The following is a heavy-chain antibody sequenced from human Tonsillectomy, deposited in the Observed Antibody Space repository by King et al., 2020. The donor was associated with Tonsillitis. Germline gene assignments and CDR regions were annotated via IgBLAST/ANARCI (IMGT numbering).Heavy chain of an antibody. CDR1: GFIFSSYG. CDR3: AKEINSGSLHFDY. D-gene: IGHD1-26*01. J-gene: IGHJ4*02. CDR2: ISDDGSNK. V-gene: IGHV3-30*18. Sequence: VQLVESGGGVVQPGRSLRLSCAASGFIFSSYGMHWVRQAPGKGLEWVAVISDDGSNKYYADSVKGRFTISRDTSKNTLYLQMNSLRVEDTAVYYCAKEINSGSLHFDYWGQGSLVTVSS.